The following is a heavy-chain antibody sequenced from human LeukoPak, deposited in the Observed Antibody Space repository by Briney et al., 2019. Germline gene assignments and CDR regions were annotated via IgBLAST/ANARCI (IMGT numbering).Heavy chain of an antibody. J-gene: IGHJ4*02. CDR1: GFTFSSYW. CDR2: IKQDGREK. V-gene: IGHV3-7*01. D-gene: IGHD3-22*01. Sequence: GGSLRLSCAASGFTFSSYWMSWVRQAPGKGLEWVANIKQDGREKYYVDSVKGRLTVSRDNAKNLLYLQMNSLRAEDTAVYYCAREDYYDGSIDYWGQGTLVTVSS. CDR3: AREDYYDGSIDY.